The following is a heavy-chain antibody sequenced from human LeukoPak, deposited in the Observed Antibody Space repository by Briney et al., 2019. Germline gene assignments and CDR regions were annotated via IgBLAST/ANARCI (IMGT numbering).Heavy chain of an antibody. D-gene: IGHD3-3*01. CDR3: ANLLYDFWSGFTLKHFDY. J-gene: IGHJ4*02. V-gene: IGHV3-23*01. CDR2: ISGSGGST. CDR1: GFTFSSYA. Sequence: GGSLILSCAASGFTFSSYAMSWVRQAPGKGLEWVSAISGSGGSTYYADSVKGRFTISRDNSKNTLYLQMNSLRAEDTAVYYCANLLYDFWSGFTLKHFDYWGQGTLVTVSS.